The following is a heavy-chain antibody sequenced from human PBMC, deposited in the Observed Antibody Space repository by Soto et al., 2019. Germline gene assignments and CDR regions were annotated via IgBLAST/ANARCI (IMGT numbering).Heavy chain of an antibody. CDR3: ARARIVVAGTIVDY. D-gene: IGHD6-19*01. V-gene: IGHV4-38-2*01. J-gene: IGHJ4*02. Sequence: SETLSLTCAVSGYSLTSGYYCGWIRQPPGKGLEWIGSIYHSGDTYYNPSLKSRVTISVDTAKNHFSLKLTSVTAADTAVYYCARARIVVAGTIVDYWGQGTLVTVSS. CDR1: GYSLTSGYY. CDR2: IYHSGDT.